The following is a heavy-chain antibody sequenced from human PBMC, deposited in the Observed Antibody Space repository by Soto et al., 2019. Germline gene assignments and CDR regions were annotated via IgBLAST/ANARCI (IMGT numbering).Heavy chain of an antibody. V-gene: IGHV4-30-2*01. D-gene: IGHD4-17*01. Sequence: QLQLQESGSGLVKPSQTLSLTYAVSGGSISSGGYSWSWIRQPPGKGLEWIGYIYHSGSTYYNPSLKSRVTISVDRSKNQFSLKLSSVTAADTAVYYCARERAFGDYRYYFDYWGQGTLVTVSS. CDR1: GGSISSGGYS. CDR2: IYHSGST. J-gene: IGHJ4*02. CDR3: ARERAFGDYRYYFDY.